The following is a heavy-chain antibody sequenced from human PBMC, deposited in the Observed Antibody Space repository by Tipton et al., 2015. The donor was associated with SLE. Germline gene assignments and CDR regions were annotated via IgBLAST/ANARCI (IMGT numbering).Heavy chain of an antibody. CDR1: GGSISSYY. CDR3: ARGRMSSTSDRGYYFDY. V-gene: IGHV4-59*01. J-gene: IGHJ4*02. D-gene: IGHD2-2*01. CDR2: IYYSAST. Sequence: TLSLTCTVSGGSISSYYWSWIRQPPGRGLEWIGYIYYSASTNYNPSLKSRVTISVDTSKNQFSLKLSSVTAADTAVYYCARGRMSSTSDRGYYFDYWGQGTLVTVSS.